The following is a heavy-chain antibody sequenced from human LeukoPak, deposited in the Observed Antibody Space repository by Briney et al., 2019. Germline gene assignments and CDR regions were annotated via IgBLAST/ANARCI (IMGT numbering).Heavy chain of an antibody. CDR1: GGTFSSYA. V-gene: IGHV1-18*01. CDR2: ISAYNGNT. D-gene: IGHD3-10*01. CDR3: ARDKRMVRGVIIGDVFDI. Sequence: GASVKVSCKASGGTFSSYAISWVRQAPGQGLEWMGWISAYNGNTNYAQKLQGRVTMTTDTSTSTAYMELRSLRSDDTAVYYCARDKRMVRGVIIGDVFDIWGQGTMVTVSS. J-gene: IGHJ3*02.